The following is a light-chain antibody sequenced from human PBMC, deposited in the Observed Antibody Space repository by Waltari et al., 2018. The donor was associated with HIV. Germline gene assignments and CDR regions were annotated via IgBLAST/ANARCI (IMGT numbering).Light chain of an antibody. V-gene: IGLV2-8*01. J-gene: IGLJ3*02. Sequence: QSALTQPPSASGSPGQSVTISCTGTSSDIGGYNYVPCYQQYPGKAPKVIIHEVNKRPSGVPDRFSGSKSGNTASLTVSGLQAEDEAYYYCSSYAGSNSWVFGGGTKLTVL. CDR2: EVN. CDR1: SSDIGGYNY. CDR3: SSYAGSNSWV.